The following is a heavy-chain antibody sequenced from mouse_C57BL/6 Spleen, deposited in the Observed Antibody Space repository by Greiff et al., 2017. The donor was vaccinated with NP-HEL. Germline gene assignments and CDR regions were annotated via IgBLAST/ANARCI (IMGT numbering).Heavy chain of an antibody. CDR3: ARDTVVADYDAMDY. D-gene: IGHD1-1*01. J-gene: IGHJ4*01. CDR1: GYTFTDYN. V-gene: IGHV1-18*01. CDR2: INPNNGGT. Sequence: EVQLQQSGPELVKPGASVKIPCKASGYTFTDYNMDWVKQSHGKSLEWIGDINPNNGGTIYNQKFKGKATLTVDMSSSTAYMELRSLTSEDTAVYYCARDTVVADYDAMDYWGQGTSVTVSS.